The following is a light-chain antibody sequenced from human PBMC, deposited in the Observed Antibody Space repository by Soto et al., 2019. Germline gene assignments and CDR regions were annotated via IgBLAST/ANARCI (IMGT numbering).Light chain of an antibody. Sequence: QSALTQPASVSGSPGQSITISCTGTSSDVGGYNYVSWCQQHPGKAPKLMIYEVNNRPSGVSNRFSGSKSGNTASLTISGLQAEDEADYYCNSYTSSSTYVFGTGTKVTVL. J-gene: IGLJ1*01. CDR2: EVN. CDR3: NSYTSSSTYV. V-gene: IGLV2-14*01. CDR1: SSDVGGYNY.